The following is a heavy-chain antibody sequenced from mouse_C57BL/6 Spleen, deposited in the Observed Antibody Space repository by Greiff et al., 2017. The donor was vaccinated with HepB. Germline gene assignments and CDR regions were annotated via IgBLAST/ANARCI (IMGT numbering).Heavy chain of an antibody. Sequence: EVQLQQSGAELVKPGASVKLSCTASGFNIKDYYMHWVKQRTEQGLEWIGRIDPEDGETKYAPNFQGKATITADTSSNTAYLQLSSLTSEDTAVYYWARRVITTVYDVWGTGTTVTVAS. J-gene: IGHJ1*03. CDR3: ARRVITTVYDV. V-gene: IGHV14-2*01. CDR2: IDPEDGET. D-gene: IGHD1-1*01. CDR1: GFNIKDYY.